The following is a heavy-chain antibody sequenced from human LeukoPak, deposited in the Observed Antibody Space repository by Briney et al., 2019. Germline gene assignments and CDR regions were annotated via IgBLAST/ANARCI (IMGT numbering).Heavy chain of an antibody. D-gene: IGHD4-17*01. CDR3: ARVGDYTAFVI. CDR2: ISSDGGST. V-gene: IGHV3-64*01. CDR1: GFTFSDYA. J-gene: IGHJ3*02. Sequence: GGSLRLSCAASGFTFSDYAMHWVRQAPGKGLEYVSAISSDGGSTYYANSVGGRFTISRDKSKNTLYLQMGCLRAGDMAVFYCARVGDYTAFVIW.